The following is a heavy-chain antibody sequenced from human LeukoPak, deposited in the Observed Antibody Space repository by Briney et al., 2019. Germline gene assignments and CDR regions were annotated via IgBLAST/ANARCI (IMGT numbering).Heavy chain of an antibody. D-gene: IGHD1-26*01. Sequence: SGTLSLTCTVSGGSISSYYWSWIRQPPGKGLEWIAYIYYSGSTKYNPSLKSRVTISVDTSKNQFSLKLSSVIAADTAVYYCARRSAGATHFDYWGQGTLVTVSS. V-gene: IGHV4-59*08. J-gene: IGHJ4*02. CDR3: ARRSAGATHFDY. CDR1: GGSISSYY. CDR2: IYYSGST.